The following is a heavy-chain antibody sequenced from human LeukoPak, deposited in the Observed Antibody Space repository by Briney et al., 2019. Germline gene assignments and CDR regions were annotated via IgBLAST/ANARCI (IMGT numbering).Heavy chain of an antibody. V-gene: IGHV1-69*13. D-gene: IGHD3-10*02. CDR2: IIPIFGTA. CDR1: GYTFTSYG. J-gene: IGHJ4*02. Sequence: SVKVSCKASGYTFTSYGISWVRQAPGQGLEWMGGIIPIFGTANYAQKFQGRVTITADESTSTAYMELSSLRSEDTAVYYCAREYMVGDDRHFDYWGQGTLVTVSS. CDR3: AREYMVGDDRHFDY.